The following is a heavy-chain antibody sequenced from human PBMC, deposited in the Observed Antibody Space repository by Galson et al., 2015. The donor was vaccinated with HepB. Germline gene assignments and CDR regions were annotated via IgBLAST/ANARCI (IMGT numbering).Heavy chain of an antibody. V-gene: IGHV6-1*01. Sequence: AISGDSVSRNSAAWNWIRQSPSRGLEWLGRPYYRSKWYNDYAVSVKSRITINPDTSKNQFSLQLNSVTPEDTAIYYCARQNAPTTGYCGLDVWGQGTTVTVSS. CDR2: PYYRSKWYN. CDR1: GDSVSRNSAA. D-gene: IGHD1-1*01. J-gene: IGHJ6*02. CDR3: ARQNAPTTGYCGLDV.